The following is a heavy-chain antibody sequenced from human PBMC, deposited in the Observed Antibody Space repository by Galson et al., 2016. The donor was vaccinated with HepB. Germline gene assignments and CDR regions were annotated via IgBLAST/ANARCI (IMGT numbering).Heavy chain of an antibody. J-gene: IGHJ6*02. CDR2: INQDGSEK. D-gene: IGHD4-23*01. CDR3: AREDYGGDPIYYYYYGMDV. CDR1: AFTFSTYW. V-gene: IGHV3-7*01. Sequence: SLRLSCAASAFTFSTYWMSWVRQAPGKGLEWVANINQDGSEKSYVDSVKGRFTISRDNAKNTLYLQMNSLRAEDTALYYCAREDYGGDPIYYYYYGMDVWGQGTTVSVSS.